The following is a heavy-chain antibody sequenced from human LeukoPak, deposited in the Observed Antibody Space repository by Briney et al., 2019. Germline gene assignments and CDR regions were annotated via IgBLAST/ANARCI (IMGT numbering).Heavy chain of an antibody. V-gene: IGHV3-33*06. D-gene: IGHD6-19*01. J-gene: IGHJ4*02. Sequence: GRSLRLSCAASGFIFSSYGMYWVRQAPGKGLEWVAVIWHDGSAEFYADSVKGRFSISRDDSKNTLYLQTNSLRAEDTALYYRAKDNRGGWSGYFDYWGQGTLVTVSS. CDR3: AKDNRGGWSGYFDY. CDR2: IWHDGSAE. CDR1: GFIFSSYG.